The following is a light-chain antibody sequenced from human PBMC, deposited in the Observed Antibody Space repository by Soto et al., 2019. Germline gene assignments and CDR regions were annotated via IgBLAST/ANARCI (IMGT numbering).Light chain of an antibody. V-gene: IGLV1-36*01. CDR3: AAWDDSLNGVV. J-gene: IGLJ2*01. Sequence: QSVLTQPPSVSGAPRQRVTISCSGSSSNIGNNAVNWYQQLPGKAPKLLIYYDDLLPSGVSGRFSGSKSGTSASLAISGLQSEDEADYYCAAWDDSLNGVVFGGGTNLTVL. CDR1: SSNIGNNA. CDR2: YDD.